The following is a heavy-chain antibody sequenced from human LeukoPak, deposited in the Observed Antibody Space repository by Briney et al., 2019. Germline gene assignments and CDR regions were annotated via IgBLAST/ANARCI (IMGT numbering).Heavy chain of an antibody. CDR1: GFIFSSYG. V-gene: IGHV3-30*02. Sequence: PGGSLRLSCGASGFIFSSYGMHWVRQAPGKGLEWVAFIRYDGRNKYYAESVKGRFTISRDNSKNTLYMQMNSLRAEDTAVYYCTRGSPVVYFDFWGQGTLVTVSS. CDR3: TRGSPVVYFDF. J-gene: IGHJ4*02. CDR2: IRYDGRNK.